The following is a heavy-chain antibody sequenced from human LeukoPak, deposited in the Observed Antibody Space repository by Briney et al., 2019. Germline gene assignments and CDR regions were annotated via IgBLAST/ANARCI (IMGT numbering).Heavy chain of an antibody. CDR1: EYTFTGYY. V-gene: IGHV1-2*02. CDR2: INPNSGGT. D-gene: IGHD3-22*01. CDR3: ARDSAEDYYDSSGYYQSDAFDI. J-gene: IGHJ3*02. Sequence: ASVKVSCKASEYTFTGYYMHWVRQAPGQGLEWMGWINPNSGGTNYAQKFQGRVTMTRDTSISTAYMELSRLRSDDTAVYYCARDSAEDYYDSSGYYQSDAFDIWGQGTMVTVSS.